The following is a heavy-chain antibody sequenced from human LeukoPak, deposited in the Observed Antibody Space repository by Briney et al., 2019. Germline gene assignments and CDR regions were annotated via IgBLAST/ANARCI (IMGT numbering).Heavy chain of an antibody. Sequence: ASVNVSCKASVYTFTAYYIHWVRQAPGQGLEWMGWINPKTGGTNYVQKFQGRVTMTRDTSISTAYMELSRLTSADTALYYCARTGAYYSGMYYFGSWGQGTLVTASS. CDR3: ARTGAYYSGMYYFGS. V-gene: IGHV1-2*02. CDR2: INPKTGGT. D-gene: IGHD3-22*01. J-gene: IGHJ4*02. CDR1: VYTFTAYY.